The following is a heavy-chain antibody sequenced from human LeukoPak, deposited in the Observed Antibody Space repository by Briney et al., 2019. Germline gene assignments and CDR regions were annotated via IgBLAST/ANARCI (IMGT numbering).Heavy chain of an antibody. D-gene: IGHD3-10*01. V-gene: IGHV1-2*02. CDR3: ARPLWFGESAFDY. Sequence: ASVKVSCKASGYTFTGYYMHWVRQAPGQGLEWMGWINPNSGGTNYAQKFQGGVTMTRDTSISTAYMELSRLRSDDTAVYYCARPLWFGESAFDYWGQGALVTVSS. CDR2: INPNSGGT. J-gene: IGHJ4*02. CDR1: GYTFTGYY.